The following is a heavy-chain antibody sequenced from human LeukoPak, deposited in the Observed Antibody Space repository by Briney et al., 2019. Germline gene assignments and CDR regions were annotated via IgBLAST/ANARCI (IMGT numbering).Heavy chain of an antibody. CDR1: GFTFSTYW. Sequence: GGSLGLSCAASGFTFSTYWMTWVRQAPGKGLEWVASINEDGGDKYYVDSLKGRFTISRDNAKNSLYLQMNSLRAEDTAVYYCARDTYRFDDYWGQGTLVTVSS. V-gene: IGHV3-7*01. J-gene: IGHJ4*02. CDR2: INEDGGDK. CDR3: ARDTYRFDDY.